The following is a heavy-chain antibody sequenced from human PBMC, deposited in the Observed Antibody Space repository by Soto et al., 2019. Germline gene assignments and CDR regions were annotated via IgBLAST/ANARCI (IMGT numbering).Heavy chain of an antibody. CDR1: GFTFSSYG. V-gene: IGHV3-30*18. Sequence: QVQLVESGGGVVQPGRSLRLSCAASGFTFSSYGMHWVRQAPGKGLEWVAVISYDGSNKYYADSVKGRFTISRDNSKNTLYLQMNSLRAEDTAVYYCAKGGRTYYYYGMDVW. J-gene: IGHJ6*01. CDR3: AKGGRTYYYYGMDV. CDR2: ISYDGSNK.